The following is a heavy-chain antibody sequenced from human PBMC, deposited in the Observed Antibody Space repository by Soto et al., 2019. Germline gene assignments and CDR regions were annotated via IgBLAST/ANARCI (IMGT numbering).Heavy chain of an antibody. CDR2: INPNSGGT. V-gene: IGHV1-2*02. J-gene: IGHJ3*02. CDR1: GYTFTDYY. CDR3: ALQMSRRAFDI. Sequence: QVQLVHSGAEVKKPGASVKVSCKAFGYTFTDYYMHWVRQAPGQGLEWMGWINPNSGGTNYAQKLQGRVTMTRDTSISSAYMEVSRLISDDTAVYYCALQMSRRAFDIWGRGTMVTVSS.